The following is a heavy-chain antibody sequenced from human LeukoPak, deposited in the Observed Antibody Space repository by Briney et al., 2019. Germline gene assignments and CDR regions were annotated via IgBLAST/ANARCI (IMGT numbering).Heavy chain of an antibody. D-gene: IGHD4-11*01. Sequence: GGSLRLSCAASGFTFSTYAMGWVRQAPGQGLERVSSIKGGGGDPFYADSVHGRFTISRDNSKKTLFLQLDSLRAEDTAVYYCAKGGHDYNPFYWWGQGTLVTVSS. J-gene: IGHJ4*02. CDR3: AKGGHDYNPFYW. CDR1: GFTFSTYA. V-gene: IGHV3-23*01. CDR2: IKGGGGDP.